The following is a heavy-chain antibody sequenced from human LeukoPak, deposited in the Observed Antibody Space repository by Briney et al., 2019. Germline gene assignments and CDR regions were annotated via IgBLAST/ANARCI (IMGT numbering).Heavy chain of an antibody. D-gene: IGHD3-16*01. Sequence: PGGSLRLSCAASGFTFSSYWMSWARQAPGKGLEWVANIKQDGSEKYYVDSVKGRFTISRDNAKNSLYLQMNSLRAEDTAVYYCARVWGQNYYYGMDVWGQGTTVTVSS. CDR3: ARVWGQNYYYGMDV. V-gene: IGHV3-7*01. J-gene: IGHJ6*02. CDR1: GFTFSSYW. CDR2: IKQDGSEK.